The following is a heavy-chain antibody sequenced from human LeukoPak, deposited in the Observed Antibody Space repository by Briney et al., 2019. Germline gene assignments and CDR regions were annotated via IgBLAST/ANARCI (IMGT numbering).Heavy chain of an antibody. Sequence: PSETLSLTCTVSRGSIRSYYWNWIRQPAGKGLEWIGRIYTSGSTNYNPSLKSRVTISIDTSRNQFSLKLSSVTAADTAVYFCARNPLQLDAFDIWGQGTKVIVSS. V-gene: IGHV4-4*07. J-gene: IGHJ3*02. CDR1: RGSIRSYY. CDR3: ARNPLQLDAFDI. D-gene: IGHD6-6*01. CDR2: IYTSGST.